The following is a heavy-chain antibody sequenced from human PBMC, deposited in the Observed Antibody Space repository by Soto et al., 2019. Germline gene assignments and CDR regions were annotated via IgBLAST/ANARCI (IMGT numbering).Heavy chain of an antibody. J-gene: IGHJ5*02. V-gene: IGHV4-30-4*01. D-gene: IGHD3-10*01. CDR1: GGSISSGDYY. Sequence: SETLSLTCTVSGGSISSGDYYWSWIRQPPGKGLEWIGYIYYSGSTYYNPSLKSRGTISVDTSKNQFSLKLRSVTAADTAVYYCARVVPFFCLRWFGQDQPYNWLDPCGQGTLVTVYS. CDR3: ARVVPFFCLRWFGQDQPYNWLDP. CDR2: IYYSGST.